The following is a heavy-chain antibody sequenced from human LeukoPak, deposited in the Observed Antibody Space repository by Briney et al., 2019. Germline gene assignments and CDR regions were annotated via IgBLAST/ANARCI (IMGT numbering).Heavy chain of an antibody. D-gene: IGHD3-10*01. CDR2: IYYSGTT. CDR1: GGSINNYY. Sequence: SETLSLTCTISGGSINNYYWSWIRQPPGKGLEWIGCIYYSGTTNYNPSLKSRVTISVGTSKNQFSLKLSSLTAADTAVYYCAREESMVRGASWFDPWGQGTLVTVSP. J-gene: IGHJ5*02. CDR3: AREESMVRGASWFDP. V-gene: IGHV4-59*01.